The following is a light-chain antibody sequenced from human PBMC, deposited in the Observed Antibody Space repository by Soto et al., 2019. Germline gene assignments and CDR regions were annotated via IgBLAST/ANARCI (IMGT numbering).Light chain of an antibody. J-gene: IGLJ2*01. V-gene: IGLV1-44*01. Sequence: QSVLTQPPSASGTPGQRVTISCSGSSSNIGSNTVNWYQQRPGTAPKLLIYSNNQRPSGVPDRFSGSKSGTSASLGISGLQSEDEADYYCAAWDDSLNGVVFGGGTKLTVL. CDR1: SSNIGSNT. CDR2: SNN. CDR3: AAWDDSLNGVV.